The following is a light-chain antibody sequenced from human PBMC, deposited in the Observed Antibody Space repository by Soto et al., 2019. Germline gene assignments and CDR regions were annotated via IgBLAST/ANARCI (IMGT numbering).Light chain of an antibody. CDR3: QAWDSSTRGV. V-gene: IGLV3-1*01. Sequence: SYELTQPPSVSVSPGQTASITCSGDKLGDKYACWYQQKPGQSPVLVLYQDTKRPSGIPERFSGSNSGNTATLTISGTQAMEEADYYCQAWDSSTRGVFGTGTKLTVL. J-gene: IGLJ1*01. CDR1: KLGDKY. CDR2: QDT.